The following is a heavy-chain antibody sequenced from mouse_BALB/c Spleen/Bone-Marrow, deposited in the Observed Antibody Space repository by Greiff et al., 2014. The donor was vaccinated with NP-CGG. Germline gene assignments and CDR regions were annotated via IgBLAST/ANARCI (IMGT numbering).Heavy chain of an antibody. CDR2: IKYDSTN. V-gene: IGHV3-6*02. Sequence: VQLKESGPGLVIPSQSLSLTCSVTGYSITNNYYWNWIRQFPGNKLEWMGYIKYDSTNNYNPSLKNRISITRDTSKNQFFLKLNSVTTEDTATYYGARDDGSTYGGDYFDYWGQGTTLTVSS. D-gene: IGHD1-1*01. CDR3: ARDDGSTYGGDYFDY. J-gene: IGHJ2*01. CDR1: GYSITNNYY.